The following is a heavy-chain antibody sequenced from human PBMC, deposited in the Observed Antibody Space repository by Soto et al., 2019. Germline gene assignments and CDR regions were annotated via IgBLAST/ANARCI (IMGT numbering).Heavy chain of an antibody. V-gene: IGHV3-23*01. Sequence: EVQLSDSGGGLVQPGGSLRLSCAASGFTFSNYLINWVRQAPGKGLEWVSGISSRGTNTYYADSVKGRFTISRDNSKNTLYLQMNSLTAADTAIYYCAKVPLSLKFYDYWGQGTQVTVSP. CDR2: ISSRGTNT. CDR1: GFTFSNYL. J-gene: IGHJ4*02. CDR3: AKVPLSLKFYDY.